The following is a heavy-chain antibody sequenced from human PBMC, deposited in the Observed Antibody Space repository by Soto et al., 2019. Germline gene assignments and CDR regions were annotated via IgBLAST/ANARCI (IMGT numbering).Heavy chain of an antibody. D-gene: IGHD5-18*01. CDR3: AKVGFPYSYGYLFYY. V-gene: IGHV3-23*01. Sequence: GGSLRLSYAAYRFTFSTYAMTWVRQAPGKGLEWVSAISASGGSTYYADSLKGRFTIYRDNSKNTLYLQMNSLRVEDTAVYYCAKVGFPYSYGYLFYYWGQGTLATVSS. CDR1: RFTFSTYA. CDR2: ISASGGST. J-gene: IGHJ4*02.